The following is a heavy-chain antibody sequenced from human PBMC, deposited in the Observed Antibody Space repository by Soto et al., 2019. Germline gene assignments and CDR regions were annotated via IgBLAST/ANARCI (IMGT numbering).Heavy chain of an antibody. J-gene: IGHJ4*02. CDR2: IYYSGTT. CDR1: GGSISSGGYS. V-gene: IGHV4-31*03. Sequence: QVQLQESGPGLVKPSQTLSLTCTVSGGSISSGGYSWSWIRQHAGRGREWIGYIYYSGTTYYNPSLKSRVTISVDTSKNQFSLKLSSVTAADTAVYYCASASGYYYGYYFDYWGQGTLVTVSS. CDR3: ASASGYYYGYYFDY. D-gene: IGHD3-22*01.